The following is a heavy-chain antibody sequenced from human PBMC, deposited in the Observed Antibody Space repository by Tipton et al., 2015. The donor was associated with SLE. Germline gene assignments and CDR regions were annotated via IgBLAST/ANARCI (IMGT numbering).Heavy chain of an antibody. CDR3: ARVAWGYDINI. V-gene: IGHV4-61*09. Sequence: TLSLTCTVSGGSIGSGSYYWTWIRQPAGKGLEWIGHIYTSGSTNYNPSLKSRVTISVDTSKNQFSLKLSSVTAADTAVYYCARVAWGYDINIWGQGTMVTVSS. CDR2: IYTSGST. J-gene: IGHJ3*02. D-gene: IGHD3-22*01. CDR1: GGSIGSGSYY.